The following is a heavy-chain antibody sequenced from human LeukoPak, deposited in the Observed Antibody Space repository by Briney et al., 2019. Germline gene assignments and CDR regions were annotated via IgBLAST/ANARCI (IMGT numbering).Heavy chain of an antibody. V-gene: IGHV4-38-2*01. CDR1: GYSISSGYY. CDR2: IYHSGST. J-gene: IGHJ4*02. D-gene: IGHD3-22*01. CDR3: ARGPYPYYSDSSGYTGYFDY. Sequence: TSQRMSLTCAVSGYSISSGYYWGWIRQPPGKGLEWIGSIYHSGSTYYNPSLKSRVTISVDTSKNQFSLKLSSVTAADTAVYYCARGPYPYYSDSSGYTGYFDYWGQGTLVTVSS.